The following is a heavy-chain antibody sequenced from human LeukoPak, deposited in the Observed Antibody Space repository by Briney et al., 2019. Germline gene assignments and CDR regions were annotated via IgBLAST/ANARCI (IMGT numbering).Heavy chain of an antibody. CDR2: INHSGST. D-gene: IGHD1-26*01. CDR3: AREKVGLRRGYYFDY. J-gene: IGHJ4*02. CDR1: GGSFSGYS. Sequence: PSETLSLTCAVYGGSFSGYSWSWIRQPPGKGLEWIGEINHSGSTNYNPSLKSRVTISVDTSKNQFSLKVSSVTAADTAVYYCAREKVGLRRGYYFDYWGQGTLVTVSS. V-gene: IGHV4-34*01.